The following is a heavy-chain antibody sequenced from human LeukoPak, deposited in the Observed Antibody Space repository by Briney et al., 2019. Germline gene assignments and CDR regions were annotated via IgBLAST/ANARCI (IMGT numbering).Heavy chain of an antibody. Sequence: GGSLRLSCSASGFTFSSYAMHWVRQAPGKGLEYVSAISSNGGSTYYAGSVKGRFTISRDNSKNTLYLQMSSLRAEDTAVYYCVKPDYGDNAFYYYYGMDVWGKGTTVTVSS. J-gene: IGHJ6*04. CDR1: GFTFSSYA. CDR3: VKPDYGDNAFYYYYGMDV. D-gene: IGHD4-17*01. V-gene: IGHV3-64D*06. CDR2: ISSNGGST.